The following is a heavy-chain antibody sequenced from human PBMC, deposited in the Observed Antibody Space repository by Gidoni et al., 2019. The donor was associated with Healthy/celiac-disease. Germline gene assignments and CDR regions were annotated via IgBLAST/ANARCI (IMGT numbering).Heavy chain of an antibody. D-gene: IGHD2-15*01. J-gene: IGHJ4*02. CDR2: IDPSDSYT. CDR3: ARHGAYCSGGSCYSTPVDY. V-gene: IGHV5-10-1*01. CDR1: GYSFTSYW. Sequence: EVQLVQSGAEVKKPGESLRISCKGSGYSFTSYWISWVRQMPGKGLEWMGRIDPSDSYTNYSPSVQGHGTISADKSISTAYLQWSSLKASDTAMYYCARHGAYCSGGSCYSTPVDYWGQGTLVTVSS.